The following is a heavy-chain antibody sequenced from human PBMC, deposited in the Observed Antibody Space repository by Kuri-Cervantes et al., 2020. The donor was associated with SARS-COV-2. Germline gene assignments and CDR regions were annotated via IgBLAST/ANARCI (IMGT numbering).Heavy chain of an antibody. V-gene: IGHV1-69*10. Sequence: SVKVSCKASGGTFSSYAISWVRQAPGQGLEWMGGIIPILGIANYAQKFQGRVTITADKSTSTAYMELSGLKSEDTALYYFASRYYEGPGLARKNHWYFDLCGRGTLVTVSS. CDR1: GGTFSSYA. D-gene: IGHD3-22*01. CDR2: IIPILGIA. J-gene: IGHJ2*01. CDR3: ASRYYEGPGLARKNHWYFDL.